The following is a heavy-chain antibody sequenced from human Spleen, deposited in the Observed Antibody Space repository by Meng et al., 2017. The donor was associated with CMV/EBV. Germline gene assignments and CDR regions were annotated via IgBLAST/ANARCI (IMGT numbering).Heavy chain of an antibody. CDR1: GFTFRNYW. CDR2: IDNDDGRST. CDR3: ARGRGYQEDIVVVPPATYYFYGMDV. Sequence: GESLKISCAASGFTFRNYWMHWVRQVPGKGLEWLSRIDNDDGRSTSYADSVKGRFTISRDNAKNSLYLQMNSLRAEDTAVYYCARGRGYQEDIVVVPPATYYFYGMDVWGQGTTVTVSS. V-gene: IGHV3-74*01. J-gene: IGHJ6*02. D-gene: IGHD2-2*01.